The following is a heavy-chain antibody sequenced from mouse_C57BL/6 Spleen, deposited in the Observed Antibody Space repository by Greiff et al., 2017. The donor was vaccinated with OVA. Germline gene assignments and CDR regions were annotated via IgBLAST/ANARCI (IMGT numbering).Heavy chain of an antibody. Sequence: EVKLMESGGGLVQPGGSLKLSCAASGFTFSDYYMYWVRQTPEKRLEWVAYISNGGGSTYYPDTVKGRFTISRDNAKNTLYLQMSRLKSEDTAMYYCARHVYYGLDYWGQGTTLTVSS. D-gene: IGHD1-1*01. CDR3: ARHVYYGLDY. CDR1: GFTFSDYY. J-gene: IGHJ2*01. CDR2: ISNGGGST. V-gene: IGHV5-12*01.